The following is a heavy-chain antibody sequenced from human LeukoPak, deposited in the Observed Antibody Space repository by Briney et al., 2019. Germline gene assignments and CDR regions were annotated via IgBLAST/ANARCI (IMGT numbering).Heavy chain of an antibody. V-gene: IGHV1-2*02. CDR1: GYTFTGYY. J-gene: IGHJ4*02. CDR3: ARIWWATQGDNFDY. D-gene: IGHD5-12*01. Sequence: GASVKVSCKASGYTFTGYYMHWVRQAPGQELEWMGWINPNSGGTNYAQKFQGRVTMTRDTSISTAYMELSRLRSDDTAVYYCARIWWATQGDNFDYWGQGTLVTVSS. CDR2: INPNSGGT.